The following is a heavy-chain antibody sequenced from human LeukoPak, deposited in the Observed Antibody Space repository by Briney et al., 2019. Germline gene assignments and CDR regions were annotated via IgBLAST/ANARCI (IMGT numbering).Heavy chain of an antibody. J-gene: IGHJ6*03. CDR3: ARELMLLSSGFYYYYMDV. V-gene: IGHV4-4*07. D-gene: IGHD3-10*02. CDR2: IFTSGST. CDR1: GGSISSFY. Sequence: SETLSLTCTVSGGSISSFYWSWIRQPAGKGLEWIGRIFTSGSTNYNPSLKSRVTMSVDTSKNQFSLKLSSVTAADTAVYYCARELMLLSSGFYYYYMDVWGKGTTVTVSS.